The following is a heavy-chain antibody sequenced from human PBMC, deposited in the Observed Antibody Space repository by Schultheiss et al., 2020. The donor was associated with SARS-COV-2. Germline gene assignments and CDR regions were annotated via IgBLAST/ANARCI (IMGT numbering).Heavy chain of an antibody. CDR1: GGSITSRNW. D-gene: IGHD5-12*01. CDR3: ATQYRAGRYFDY. CDR2: IFYSGNT. V-gene: IGHV4-4*02. J-gene: IGHJ4*02. Sequence: SETLSLTCTVSGGSITSRNWWNWVRQPPGKGLEWIGYIFYSGNTFYSPSLQSRVTISVDTSKNHFSLKLSSVTAADTAVYYCATQYRAGRYFDYWGQGSLVTVSS.